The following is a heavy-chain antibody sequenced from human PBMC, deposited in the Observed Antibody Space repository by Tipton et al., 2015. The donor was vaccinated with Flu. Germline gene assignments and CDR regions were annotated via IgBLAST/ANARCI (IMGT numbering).Heavy chain of an antibody. D-gene: IGHD3-22*01. CDR2: VKDEGIEK. V-gene: IGHV3-7*01. CDR3: AGVYGHYDSGAWLEGLDI. Sequence: GSLRLSCAASGFTFSGYWMNWVRQAPGNGPEWVASVKDEGIEKDYADSVKGRFAISRDNAKSSLYLQLNSLRAEDTAIYYCAGVYGHYDSGAWLEGLDIWGQGTMVTVSS. CDR1: GFTFSGYW. J-gene: IGHJ3*02.